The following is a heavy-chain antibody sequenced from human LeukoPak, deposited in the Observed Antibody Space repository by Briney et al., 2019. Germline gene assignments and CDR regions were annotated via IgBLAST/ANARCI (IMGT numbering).Heavy chain of an antibody. J-gene: IGHJ6*03. Sequence: GSLRLSCAASGFTFSSDSMNWVRQAPGKGLEWIGEINHSGSTNYNPSLKSRVTISADTSKNQFSLKLSSVTAADTAVYYCARGVYSYGYYYYYMDVWGKGTTVTVSS. V-gene: IGHV4-34*01. D-gene: IGHD5-18*01. CDR3: ARGVYSYGYYYYYMDV. CDR1: GFTFSSDS. CDR2: INHSGST.